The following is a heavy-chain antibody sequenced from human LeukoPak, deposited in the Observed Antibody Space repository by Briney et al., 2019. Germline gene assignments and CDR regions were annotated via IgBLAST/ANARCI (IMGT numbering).Heavy chain of an antibody. J-gene: IGHJ3*02. V-gene: IGHV4-59*01. CDR2: THYSGST. CDR3: ARGSTGAFDI. CDR1: GGSITSYY. Sequence: SETLSLTCTVSGGSITSYYWSWIRQPPGKGLEWIGYTHYSGSTDYNPSLKSRVTISVDTSNNQFSLILTSVAAADTAVYYCARGSTGAFDIWGPGTMVTVS. D-gene: IGHD1-1*01.